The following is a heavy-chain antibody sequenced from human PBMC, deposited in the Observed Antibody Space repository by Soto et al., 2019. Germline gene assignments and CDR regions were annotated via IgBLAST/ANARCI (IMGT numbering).Heavy chain of an antibody. CDR3: ASQSITMVRGVINYFDY. CDR2: ISGSGRST. D-gene: IGHD3-10*01. CDR1: GFTFSSYA. J-gene: IGHJ4*02. Sequence: GGSLRLSCAASGFTFSSYAMSWVRQAPGKGLEWVSAISGSGRSTYYANSVKGGFTISRDNSKNTLYLQMNSLRAEDTAVYYCASQSITMVRGVINYFDYWGQGTLVTVSS. V-gene: IGHV3-23*01.